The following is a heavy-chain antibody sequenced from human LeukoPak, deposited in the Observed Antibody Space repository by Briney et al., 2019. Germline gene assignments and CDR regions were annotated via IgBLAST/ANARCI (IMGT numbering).Heavy chain of an antibody. V-gene: IGHV4-4*07. CDR3: ARLPARHSSGYNHYYYMDV. CDR2: IYTSGST. J-gene: IGHJ6*03. Sequence: SETLSLACTVSGGSISSYYWSWIRQPAGKGPEWIGRIYTSGSTNYNPSLKSRVTMSVDTSKNHFSLKLSSVTAADTAVYYCARLPARHSSGYNHYYYMDVWGKGTTVTVSS. D-gene: IGHD3-22*01. CDR1: GGSISSYY.